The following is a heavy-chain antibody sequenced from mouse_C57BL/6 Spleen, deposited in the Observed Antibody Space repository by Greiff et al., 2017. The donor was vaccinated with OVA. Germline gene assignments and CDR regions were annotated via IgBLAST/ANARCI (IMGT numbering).Heavy chain of an antibody. D-gene: IGHD1-1*01. CDR1: GYTFTDYY. CDR2: INPNNGGT. J-gene: IGHJ2*01. V-gene: IGHV1-26*01. CDR3: ARRRYGSSLYYFDY. Sequence: EVQLQQSGPELVKPGASVKISCKASGYTFTDYYMNWVKQSHGKSLEWIGDINPNNGGTSYNQKFKGKATLTVDKSSSTAYMELRSLTSEDSAVYYCARRRYGSSLYYFDYWGQGTTLTVSS.